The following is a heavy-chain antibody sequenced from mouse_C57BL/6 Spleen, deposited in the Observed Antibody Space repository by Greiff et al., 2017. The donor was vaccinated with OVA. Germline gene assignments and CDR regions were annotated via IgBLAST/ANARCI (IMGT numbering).Heavy chain of an antibody. J-gene: IGHJ1*03. Sequence: EVHLVESGEGLVKPGGSLKLSCAASGFTFSSYAMSWVRQTPEKRLEWVAYISSGGDYIYYSDTVKGRFTISRDNARNTLYLQMSRLKSEDTAMYYGTRVVYYDYDGYFDVWGTGTTVTVSS. CDR3: TRVVYYDYDGYFDV. V-gene: IGHV5-9-1*02. D-gene: IGHD2-4*01. CDR2: ISSGGDYI. CDR1: GFTFSSYA.